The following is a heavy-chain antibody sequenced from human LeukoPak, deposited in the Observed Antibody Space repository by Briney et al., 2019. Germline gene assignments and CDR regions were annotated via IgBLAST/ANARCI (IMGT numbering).Heavy chain of an antibody. Sequence: GESLKISCKGSGYSFTTYWIGWVRQMPGKGLEWMGIIYPGDSDTRYSPSFQGQVTMSADKSISTAYLQWSSLKASDTAMYYCGRSRYSTSWQYYFDYWGQGTLVTVSS. J-gene: IGHJ4*02. CDR1: GYSFTTYW. D-gene: IGHD6-13*01. V-gene: IGHV5-51*01. CDR2: IYPGDSDT. CDR3: GRSRYSTSWQYYFDY.